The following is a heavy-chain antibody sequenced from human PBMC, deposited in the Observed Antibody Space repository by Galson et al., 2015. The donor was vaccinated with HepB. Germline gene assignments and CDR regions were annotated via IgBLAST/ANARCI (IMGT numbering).Heavy chain of an antibody. D-gene: IGHD2-2*01. CDR1: GFTFGDYA. J-gene: IGHJ4*02. CDR3: CRGKYCSSTSCPADY. Sequence: SLRLSCAASGFTFGDYAMSWVRQAPGKGLEWVGFIRSKAYGGTTEYAASVKGRFTISRDDSKSIAYLQMNSLKTEDTAVYYCCRGKYCSSTSCPADYWGQGTLVTVSS. CDR2: IRSKAYGGTT. V-gene: IGHV3-49*04.